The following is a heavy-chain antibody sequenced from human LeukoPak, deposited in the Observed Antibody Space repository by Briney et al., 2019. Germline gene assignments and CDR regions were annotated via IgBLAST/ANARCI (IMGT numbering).Heavy chain of an antibody. CDR3: ARGGNWGFGY. V-gene: IGHV1-46*01. J-gene: IGHJ4*02. D-gene: IGHD7-27*01. CDR1: GYTFTSYY. CDR2: INPSGGTT. Sequence: ASVKVSCKASGYTFTSYYMHWGRQAPGQGLEWMGIINPSGGTTTYAQKFQGRVTMTRDTSASTVYMELSSLRSEDTAVYYCARGGNWGFGYWGQGTLVTVSS.